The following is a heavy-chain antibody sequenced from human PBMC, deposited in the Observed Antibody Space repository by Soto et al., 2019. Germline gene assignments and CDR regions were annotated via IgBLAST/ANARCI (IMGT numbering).Heavy chain of an antibody. CDR3: ARESPAPFCISTSCYYYYYGMDV. V-gene: IGHV3-30-3*01. J-gene: IGHJ6*02. CDR1: GFTFSSYA. D-gene: IGHD2-2*01. Sequence: GGSLRLSCAASGFTFSSYAMHWVRQAPGKGLEWVAVISYDGSNKYYADSVKGRFTISRDNSKNTLYLQMNSLRAEDTAVYYCARESPAPFCISTSCYYYYYGMDVWGQGTTVTVSS. CDR2: ISYDGSNK.